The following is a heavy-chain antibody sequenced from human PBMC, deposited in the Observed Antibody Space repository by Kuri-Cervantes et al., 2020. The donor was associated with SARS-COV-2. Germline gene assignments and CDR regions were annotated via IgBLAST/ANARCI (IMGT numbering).Heavy chain of an antibody. CDR3: ARDSMTTRDFDY. V-gene: IGHV3-74*01. J-gene: IGHJ4*02. CDR2: LTNDGSDA. CDR1: GFTFSSYW. Sequence: GESLKISCVASGFTFSSYWMHWVRQAPGKGLVWVSRLTNDGSDAIFADSVKGRFTISRDNAKNMLYLYMNSLSADDTAVYYCARDSMTTRDFDYWGQGTLVTVSS. D-gene: IGHD4-11*01.